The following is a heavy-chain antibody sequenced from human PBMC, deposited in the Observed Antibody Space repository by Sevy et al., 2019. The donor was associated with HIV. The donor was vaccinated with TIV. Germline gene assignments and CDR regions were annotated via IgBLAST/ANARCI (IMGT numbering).Heavy chain of an antibody. CDR2: IKEDGSGK. CDR3: ARVGGYYSNSPFDD. J-gene: IGHJ4*02. D-gene: IGHD4-4*01. Sequence: GGSLRLSCEASGFTFSSSWMSWVRQAPGKGLEWVANIKEDGSGKFYVDSVKGRFTISRDNTKNSLYLQMNSLRAEDTAVYYCARVGGYYSNSPFDDWGQGTLVTVSS. V-gene: IGHV3-7*01. CDR1: GFTFSSSW.